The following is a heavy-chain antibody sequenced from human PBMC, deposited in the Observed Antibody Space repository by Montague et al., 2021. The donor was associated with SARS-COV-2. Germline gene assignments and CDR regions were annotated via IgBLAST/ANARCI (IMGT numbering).Heavy chain of an antibody. V-gene: IGHV4-34*01. CDR1: GGSFSGYY. J-gene: IGHJ4*02. Sequence: SETLSLTCAVYGGSFSGYYWSWIRQPPGKGLEWIGEINHSGSTNYNPSLKSRVTISVDTSKNQFSLKLSSVAAADTAVYYCARGSTVTHYWGQGTLVTVSS. D-gene: IGHD4-17*01. CDR2: INHSGST. CDR3: ARGSTVTHY.